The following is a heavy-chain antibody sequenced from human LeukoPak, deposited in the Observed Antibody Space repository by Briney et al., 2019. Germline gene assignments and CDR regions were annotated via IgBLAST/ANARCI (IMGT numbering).Heavy chain of an antibody. Sequence: PGGSLRLSCAASGFTFSTYAMHWVRQAPGKGLEWAAFIRYDGGNKYYADSVKGRFTISRDNSKNTLYLQMNSLRPEDTAVYYCATEGRQDAFDLWGRGTMVTVSS. J-gene: IGHJ3*01. V-gene: IGHV3-30*02. D-gene: IGHD1-26*01. CDR2: IRYDGGNK. CDR3: ATEGRQDAFDL. CDR1: GFTFSTYA.